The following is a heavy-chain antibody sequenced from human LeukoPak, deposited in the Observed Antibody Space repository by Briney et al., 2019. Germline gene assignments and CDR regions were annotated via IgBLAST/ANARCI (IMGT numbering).Heavy chain of an antibody. CDR2: ISGSGDGT. V-gene: IGHV3-23*01. CDR1: GFTFSTYA. J-gene: IGHJ6*02. D-gene: IGHD3-10*01. Sequence: GGSLRLSCAASGFTFSTYAMTWVRQAPGKGLEWVSAISGSGDGTYYADSVKGRFTISRDNSKNTLYLQMNSLRAEDTAVFYCAAPVAYGSGKYYYAMDVWGQGTTVSVSS. CDR3: AAPVAYGSGKYYYAMDV.